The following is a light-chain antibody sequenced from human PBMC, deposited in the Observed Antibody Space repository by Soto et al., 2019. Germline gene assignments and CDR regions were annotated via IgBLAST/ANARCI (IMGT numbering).Light chain of an antibody. CDR3: QQYYSRRT. CDR1: QGVNNY. CDR2: DAS. J-gene: IGKJ1*01. V-gene: IGKV1-17*03. Sequence: DIQMTQSPSAMSASVGDTVTITCRASQGVNNYLAWFQQKPGKVPQRLIYDASTLESGVPSRFSGGGSGTEFTLTISSLQPDDSATYYCQQYYSRRTFGQGTKVDI.